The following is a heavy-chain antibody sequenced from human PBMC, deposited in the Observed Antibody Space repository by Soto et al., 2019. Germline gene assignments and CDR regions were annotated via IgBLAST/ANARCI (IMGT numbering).Heavy chain of an antibody. J-gene: IGHJ3*02. V-gene: IGHV3-23*01. CDR3: AKYYYDSSSSRGASDI. Sequence: EGQLLESGGGLVQPGGSLRLSCAGAGFIFATYAMNWVRQVPGKGLEWVSAISSSGDRTYYADSVKGRFTVSRDNSKNTLYLLLNSLSAEDTAVYYCAKYYYDSSSSRGASDIWGQGTMVTVSS. D-gene: IGHD3-22*01. CDR1: GFIFATYA. CDR2: ISSSGDRT.